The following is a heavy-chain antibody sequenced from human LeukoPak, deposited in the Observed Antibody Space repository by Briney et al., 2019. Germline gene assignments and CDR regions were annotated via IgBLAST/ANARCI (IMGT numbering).Heavy chain of an antibody. J-gene: IGHJ2*01. CDR3: TRLSYGNDGVRWHFDL. CDR1: GFTFSSYS. CDR2: ISSSSSYI. D-gene: IGHD4-23*01. Sequence: GGSLRLSCAASGFTFSSYSMNWVRQAPGKGLEWVSSISSSSSYIYYADSVKGRFTISRDNAKKSLYLQMNSLRAEDTAVYYCTRLSYGNDGVRWHFDLWGRGTLVTVSS. V-gene: IGHV3-21*01.